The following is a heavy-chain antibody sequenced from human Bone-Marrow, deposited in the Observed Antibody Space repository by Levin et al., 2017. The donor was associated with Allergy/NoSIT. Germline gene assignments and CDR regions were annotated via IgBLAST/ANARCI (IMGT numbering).Heavy chain of an antibody. CDR3: AREEFTAAFDH. CDR2: IYYSGSGHIYYSGNT. CDR1: GGSVRSANYY. V-gene: IGHV4-61*01. Sequence: KSGGSLRLSCTVSGGSVRSANYYWNWIRQPPGKGLEWIGHIYYSGSGHIYYSGNTNYNPSLKSRVTISVDTSKNQFSLKLSSVTAADTAVYYCAREEFTAAFDHWGQGTLVTVSS. D-gene: IGHD3-10*01. J-gene: IGHJ4*02.